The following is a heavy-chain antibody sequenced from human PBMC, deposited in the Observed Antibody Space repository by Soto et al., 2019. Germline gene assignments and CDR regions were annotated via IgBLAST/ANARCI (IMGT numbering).Heavy chain of an antibody. D-gene: IGHD2-2*02. V-gene: IGHV3-30*18. CDR1: GFTFSSYG. CDR3: AKEARYCSSTSCYNFDY. Sequence: GGSLRLSCAASGFTFSSYGMHWVRQAPGKGLEWVAVISYDGSNKYYADSVKGRFTISRDNSKNTLYLQMNSLRAEDTAVYYCAKEARYCSSTSCYNFDYWGQGTLVTVSS. CDR2: ISYDGSNK. J-gene: IGHJ4*02.